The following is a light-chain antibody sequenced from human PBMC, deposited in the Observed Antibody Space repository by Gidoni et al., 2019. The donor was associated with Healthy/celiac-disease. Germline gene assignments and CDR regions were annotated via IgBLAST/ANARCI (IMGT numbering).Light chain of an antibody. V-gene: IGKV3-20*01. J-gene: IGKJ1*01. CDR1: QSVSSSY. CDR3: QQGGT. Sequence: EIVLTPTPVTLSLSPGERDSQSVSSSYLAWYQQQPGQAPRLLIYGASSRATGIPDRFRGSGSGTVFTLTISRLEPEDCAVYYCQQGGTFGQGTKVEIK. CDR2: GAS.